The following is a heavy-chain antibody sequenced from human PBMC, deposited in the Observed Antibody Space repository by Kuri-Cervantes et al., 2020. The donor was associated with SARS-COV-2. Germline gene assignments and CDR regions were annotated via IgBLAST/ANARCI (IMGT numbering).Heavy chain of an antibody. D-gene: IGHD5-18*01. CDR1: GVSFRGYY. CDR3: GSPAGGYKSGFDSLGF. V-gene: IGHV4-34*01. CDR2: IHGSGGA. Sequence: SETLSLTCTFSGVSFRGYYWSWIRQPPGKGLEWIGEIHGSGGATYNSSLKSRVTLSVDASKNQFPLRLTSVTAADTAVYYCGSPAGGYKSGFDSLGFWGQGTLVTDSS. J-gene: IGHJ4*02.